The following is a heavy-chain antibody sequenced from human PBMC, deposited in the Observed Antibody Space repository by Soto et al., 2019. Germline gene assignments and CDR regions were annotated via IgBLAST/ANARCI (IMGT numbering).Heavy chain of an antibody. CDR1: GSSISSGGYY. D-gene: IGHD6-13*01. CDR3: ARDPGTAPGY. Sequence: SETLSLPCTVSGSSISSGGYYWSWIRQHPGKGLEWIGYIYYSGSTYYNPSIKSRVTISVDASKNQFSLRLSSVTAADTAVYYCARDPGTAPGYWGQGTRATVSP. V-gene: IGHV4-31*03. J-gene: IGHJ4*02. CDR2: IYYSGST.